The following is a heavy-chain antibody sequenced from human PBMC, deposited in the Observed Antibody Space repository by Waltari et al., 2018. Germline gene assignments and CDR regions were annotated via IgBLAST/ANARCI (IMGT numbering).Heavy chain of an antibody. D-gene: IGHD6-13*01. V-gene: IGHV1-69*13. CDR2: IIPIFGTA. CDR3: ARDLVGQQLVPAGVGY. CDR1: GGTFSSYA. J-gene: IGHJ4*02. Sequence: QVQLVQSGAEVKKPGSSVKVSCKASGGTFSSYAISWVRQAPGQGLEWMGGIIPIFGTANYAQKFQGRVTITADESTSTAYMELSSLRSEDTAVYYCARDLVGQQLVPAGVGYWGQGTLVTVSS.